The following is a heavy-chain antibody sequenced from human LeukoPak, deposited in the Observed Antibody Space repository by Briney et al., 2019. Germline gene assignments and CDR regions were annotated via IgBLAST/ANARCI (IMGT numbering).Heavy chain of an antibody. V-gene: IGHV3-7*01. CDR2: IEQDGSEK. D-gene: IGHD6-19*01. J-gene: IGHJ3*02. CDR1: GFTFSSYW. Sequence: GGSLRLSCAASGFTFSSYWMSWVRQAPGKGLEWVANIEQDGSEKFYVDSVKGRFTISRDNAKNSLYLQMNSLRAEDTAVYYCARIDSSGHPEVDIWGQGTMVTVSS. CDR3: ARIDSSGHPEVDI.